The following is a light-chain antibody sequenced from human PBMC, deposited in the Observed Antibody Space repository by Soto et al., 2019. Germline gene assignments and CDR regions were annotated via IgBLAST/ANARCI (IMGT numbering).Light chain of an antibody. CDR3: QQYVGSSRT. Sequence: EIVLTQSPGTLSLSPGERATLSCTASRTVDSTYLAWYQQKPGQAPRLLIYAVSDRATGTPDRFSGSGSGTDFTLTISRLEPEDFAVYYCQQYVGSSRTFGQGTKVDNK. J-gene: IGKJ1*01. CDR2: AVS. V-gene: IGKV3-20*01. CDR1: RTVDSTY.